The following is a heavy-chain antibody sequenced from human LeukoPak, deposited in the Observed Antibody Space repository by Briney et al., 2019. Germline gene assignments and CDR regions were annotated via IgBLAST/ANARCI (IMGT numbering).Heavy chain of an antibody. Sequence: GGSLRLSCAASGFTFSSYGMHWVRQAPGKGLEWVAVIWYDGSNKYYADSVKGRFTIYRDNSKTTLSLQMHSLRAEDTAVYYCARDRGSYCSSTSCYWEGIYYYYYGMDVWGQGTTVTVSS. CDR3: ARDRGSYCSSTSCYWEGIYYYYYGMDV. J-gene: IGHJ6*02. CDR2: IWYDGSNK. D-gene: IGHD2-2*01. V-gene: IGHV3-33*01. CDR1: GFTFSSYG.